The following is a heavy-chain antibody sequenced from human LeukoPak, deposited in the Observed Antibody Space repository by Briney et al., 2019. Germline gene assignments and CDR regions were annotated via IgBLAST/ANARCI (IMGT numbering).Heavy chain of an antibody. D-gene: IGHD3-9*01. CDR2: IYYSGST. CDR1: GGSISSGDYY. CDR3: ARFYYDILTGHRCFDY. J-gene: IGHJ4*02. Sequence: SETLSLTCTVSGGSISSGDYYWSWIRQPPGKGLEWIGYIYYSGSTYYNPSLKSRVTISVDTSKNQFSLKLSSVTAADTAVYYCARFYYDILTGHRCFDYWGQGTLVTVSS. V-gene: IGHV4-30-4*01.